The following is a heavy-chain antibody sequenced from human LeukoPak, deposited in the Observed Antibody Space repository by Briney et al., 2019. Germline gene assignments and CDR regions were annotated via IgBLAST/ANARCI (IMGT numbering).Heavy chain of an antibody. Sequence: GGSLRLSCAASGFTFSSYAMSWVRQAPGKGLEWVSAISGSGGSTYYADSVKGRFTISRDNSKNTLYLQMNSLRAEDTAVYYCAKDRVVVVPAAIRTQLDFDYWGQGTLVTVSS. CDR3: AKDRVVVVPAAIRTQLDFDY. J-gene: IGHJ4*02. CDR1: GFTFSSYA. CDR2: ISGSGGST. V-gene: IGHV3-23*01. D-gene: IGHD2-2*01.